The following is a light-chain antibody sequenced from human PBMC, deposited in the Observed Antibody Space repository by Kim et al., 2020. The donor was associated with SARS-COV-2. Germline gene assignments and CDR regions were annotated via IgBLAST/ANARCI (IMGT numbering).Light chain of an antibody. CDR3: QSYNRDNVI. J-gene: IGLJ2*01. Sequence: NFMLTQPHSVSESPGKTVTISCTRSSGSIDDNYVQCYQQRPGGVPTTVIYEDDQRPSGVSDRFSGSIDNSSNSASLTISGLRTEDEADYYCQSYNRDNVIFGGGTQLTVL. CDR2: EDD. V-gene: IGLV6-57*04. CDR1: SGSIDDNY.